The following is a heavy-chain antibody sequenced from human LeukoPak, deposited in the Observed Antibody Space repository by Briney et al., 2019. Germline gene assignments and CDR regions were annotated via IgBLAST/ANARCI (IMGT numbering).Heavy chain of an antibody. CDR3: ARGKIHNWFDP. Sequence: ASVKVSCKASGYTFTSYDINWVQQATGQGLEWMGWMNPNSGNTGYAQKFQGRVTITRNTSISTAYMELSSLRSEDTAVYYCARGKIHNWFDPWGQGTLVTVSS. CDR2: MNPNSGNT. V-gene: IGHV1-8*03. J-gene: IGHJ5*02. CDR1: GYTFTSYD.